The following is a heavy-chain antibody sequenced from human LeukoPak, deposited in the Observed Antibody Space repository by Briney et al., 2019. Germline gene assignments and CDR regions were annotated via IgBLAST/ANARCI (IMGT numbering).Heavy chain of an antibody. D-gene: IGHD4-17*01. Sequence: GASVKVSCKASGGTFSSYAISWVRQAPGQGLEWMGGIIPIFGTANYAQKFQGRVTITADESTSTAYMELSSLRSEDTAVYYCARASTVTTHPVDYYYYGMDVWGHGTTVTVSS. CDR1: GGTFSSYA. CDR3: ARASTVTTHPVDYYYYGMDV. CDR2: IIPIFGTA. V-gene: IGHV1-69*01. J-gene: IGHJ6*02.